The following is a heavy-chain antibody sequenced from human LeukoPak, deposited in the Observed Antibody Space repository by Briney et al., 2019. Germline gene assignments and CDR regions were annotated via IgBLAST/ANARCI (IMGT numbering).Heavy chain of an antibody. CDR3: ARVAARSVAGNYWFDP. Sequence: ASVMVSCKASGYTFTSYYMHWVRQAPGQGLEWMGIINPSGGSTSYAQKFQGRVTMTRDMSTSTVYMELSSLRSEDTAVYYCARVAARSVAGNYWFDPWGQGTLVTVSS. J-gene: IGHJ5*02. D-gene: IGHD6-19*01. CDR2: INPSGGST. CDR1: GYTFTSYY. V-gene: IGHV1-46*01.